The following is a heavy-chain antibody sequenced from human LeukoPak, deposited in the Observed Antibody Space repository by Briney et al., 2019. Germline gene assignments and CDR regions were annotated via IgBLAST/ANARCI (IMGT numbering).Heavy chain of an antibody. V-gene: IGHV3-48*02. CDR2: ISTSSTTI. J-gene: IGHJ4*02. CDR3: ARGGSYPFDY. CDR1: GFTLSSYS. D-gene: IGHD3-16*02. Sequence: GGSLRLSCAASGFTLSSYSMNWVRQAPGKGLQWVSYISTSSTTIYYADSVKGRFTISRDNAKNSVHLQMNSLRDDDTAVYYCARGGSYPFDYWGRGTLVTVSS.